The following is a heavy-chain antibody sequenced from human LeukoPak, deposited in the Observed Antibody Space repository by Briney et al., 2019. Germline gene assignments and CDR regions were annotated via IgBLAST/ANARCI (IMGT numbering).Heavy chain of an antibody. CDR3: ASGWALNV. Sequence: SQTLSLICAISGDSVSNNNAAWNWIRQSPSRGLEWLGRTYYRSTWYHDYALSVQSRVTINPDTSKNQFSLQLNSVTPEDTAVYYCASGWALNVWGQGTVVTVYS. J-gene: IGHJ3*01. V-gene: IGHV6-1*01. CDR2: TYYRSTWYH. CDR1: GDSVSNNNAA. D-gene: IGHD2-15*01.